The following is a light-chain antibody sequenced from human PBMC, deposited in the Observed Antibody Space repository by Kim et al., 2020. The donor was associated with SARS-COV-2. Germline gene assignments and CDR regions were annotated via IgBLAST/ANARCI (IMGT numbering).Light chain of an antibody. Sequence: YELTQPPSVSVSPGQTASITCSGDKLGDKYACWYQQKPGQSPVLVIYQDSKRPSGIPERFSGSNSGNTATLTISGTQAMDEADYYCQAWDSSTYYVFGTGTKVTVL. J-gene: IGLJ1*01. CDR1: KLGDKY. CDR2: QDS. V-gene: IGLV3-1*01. CDR3: QAWDSSTYYV.